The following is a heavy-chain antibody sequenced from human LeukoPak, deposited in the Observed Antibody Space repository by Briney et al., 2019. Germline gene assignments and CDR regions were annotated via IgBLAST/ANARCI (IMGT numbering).Heavy chain of an antibody. V-gene: IGHV1-69*04. CDR2: IIPILGIA. D-gene: IGHD3-22*01. J-gene: IGHJ5*02. CDR3: ARTYYYDSSGYRNWFDP. Sequence: SVTVSCKASGGTFSSYAISWVRQAPGQGLEWMGRIIPILGIANYAQKFQGRVTITADKSTSTAYMELRSLRSDDTAVYYCARTYYYDSSGYRNWFDPWGQGTLVTVSS. CDR1: GGTFSSYA.